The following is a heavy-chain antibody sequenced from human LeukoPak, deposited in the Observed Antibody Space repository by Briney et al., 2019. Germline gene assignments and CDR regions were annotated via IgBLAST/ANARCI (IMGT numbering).Heavy chain of an antibody. Sequence: PGGSLRLSCAASGFTFSSYDMHWVRQVTGKRLEWLSAIGIAGDTYYLDSVKGRFTISRENAKNSLYLQMNSLRAGDTAVYYCARGGDRDYWGQGTLVTVSS. CDR3: ARGGDRDY. CDR1: GFTFSSYD. J-gene: IGHJ4*02. CDR2: IGIAGDT. V-gene: IGHV3-13*04.